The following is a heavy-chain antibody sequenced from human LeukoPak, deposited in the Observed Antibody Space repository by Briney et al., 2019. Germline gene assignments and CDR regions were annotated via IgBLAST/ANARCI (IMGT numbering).Heavy chain of an antibody. D-gene: IGHD2-2*02. CDR1: GGTFSSYT. V-gene: IGHV1-69*13. J-gene: IGHJ4*02. CDR3: ARDLDCSSTSCYTRELDDVDY. CDR2: IIPIFGTA. Sequence: VASVKVSCEASGGTFSSYTISWVRQAPGQGLEWMGGIIPIFGTANYAQKFQGRVTITADESTSTAYMELSSLRSDDTAVYYCARDLDCSSTSCYTRELDDVDYWGQGTLVTVSS.